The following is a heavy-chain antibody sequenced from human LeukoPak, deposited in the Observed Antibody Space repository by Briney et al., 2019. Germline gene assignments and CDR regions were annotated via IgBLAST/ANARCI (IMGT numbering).Heavy chain of an antibody. Sequence: GASVKVSCKASGYTFTGYYMHWVRQAPGQGLEWMGWINPNSGGTNYAQKFQGRVTMTRDTSISTAYMELSRLRSDDTAVYYCARSSRLGDYYYYYYMDVWGKGTTVTVSS. CDR2: INPNSGGT. CDR3: ARSSRLGDYYYYYYMDV. D-gene: IGHD4-17*01. J-gene: IGHJ6*03. V-gene: IGHV1-2*02. CDR1: GYTFTGYY.